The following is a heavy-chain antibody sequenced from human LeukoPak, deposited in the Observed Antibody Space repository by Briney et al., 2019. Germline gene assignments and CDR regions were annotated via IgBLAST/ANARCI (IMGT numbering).Heavy chain of an antibody. Sequence: SEPLSLTCAVSGGPISSSNWWSSVRQPPGKGLEWIGEIYHSGRTNYNPSLKSRVTISVDKSKNQFSLKLSSVTAADTAVYYCARDRYDILTGWALYGMDVWGKGTTVTVSS. CDR3: ARDRYDILTGWALYGMDV. D-gene: IGHD3-9*01. V-gene: IGHV4-4*02. J-gene: IGHJ6*04. CDR1: GGPISSSNW. CDR2: IYHSGRT.